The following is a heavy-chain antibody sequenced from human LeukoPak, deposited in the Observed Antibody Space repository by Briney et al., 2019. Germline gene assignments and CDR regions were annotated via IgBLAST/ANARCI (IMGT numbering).Heavy chain of an antibody. J-gene: IGHJ4*02. CDR2: ISGSGDNT. D-gene: IGHD6-6*01. CDR3: AKWKYSNSGIDDY. V-gene: IGHV3-23*01. CDR1: GFTFSSYA. Sequence: SGGSLRLSCAASGFTFSSYAMSWVRQVPGKGLEWVSVISGSGDNTYYADSVKGRSTISRDNSKNMLYLQMNSLRAEDTAVYYCAKWKYSNSGIDDYWGQGTLVTVSS.